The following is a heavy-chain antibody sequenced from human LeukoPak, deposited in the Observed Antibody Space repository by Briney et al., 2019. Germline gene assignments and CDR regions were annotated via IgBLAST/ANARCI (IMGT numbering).Heavy chain of an antibody. D-gene: IGHD3-3*01. CDR2: IYYSGNT. J-gene: IGHJ6*03. V-gene: IGHV4-30-4*08. Sequence: PSQTLSLTCTVSGGSISSGDYYWSWIRQPPGKGLEWIGYIYYSGNTYYNPSLKSRVTISVDTSKNQFSLKLSSVTAADTAVYYCARVDGDFWSHYYMDVWGKGTTVTVSS. CDR3: ARVDGDFWSHYYMDV. CDR1: GGSISSGDYY.